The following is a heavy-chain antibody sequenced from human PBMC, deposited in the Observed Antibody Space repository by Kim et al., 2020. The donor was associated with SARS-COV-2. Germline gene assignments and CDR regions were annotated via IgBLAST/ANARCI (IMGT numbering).Heavy chain of an antibody. CDR3: ARQGPYGSETPDY. J-gene: IGHJ4*02. V-gene: IGHV4-59*08. D-gene: IGHD3-10*01. CDR2: IFYSGST. CDR1: GGSISSHF. Sequence: SETLSLTCTVSGGSISSHFWSWIRQPPGKGLEWIGYIFYSGSTTYNPSLKSRITISVDTSKNQFSLKLTSVTAADTAVYYCARQGPYGSETPDYWGQGTLVTVSS.